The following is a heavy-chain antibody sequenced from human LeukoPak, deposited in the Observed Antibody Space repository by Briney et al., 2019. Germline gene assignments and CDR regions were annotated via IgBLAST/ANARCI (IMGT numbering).Heavy chain of an antibody. J-gene: IGHJ4*02. CDR3: ARNQWELPFDY. CDR1: GGSISSGSYY. D-gene: IGHD1-26*01. CDR2: IYTSGST. V-gene: IGHV4-61*02. Sequence: SETLSLTCTDSGGSISSGSYYWSWIRQPAGKGLEWIGRIYTSGSTNYNPSLKSRVTISVDTSKNQFSMKLSSVTAADTAVYYCARNQWELPFDYWGQGTLVTVSS.